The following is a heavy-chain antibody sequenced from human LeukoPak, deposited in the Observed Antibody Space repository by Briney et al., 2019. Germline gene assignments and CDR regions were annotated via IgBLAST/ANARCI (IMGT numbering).Heavy chain of an antibody. CDR2: IRYDGSNK. J-gene: IGHJ4*02. CDR1: GFTFSSYG. Sequence: AGGSLRLSCAASGFTFSSYGMHWVRQAPGKGLEWVAFIRYDGSNKYYADSVKGRFTISRDNSENTLYLQMNSLRAEDTALYYCAKDLWDSSGFGDYWGQGTLVTVSS. CDR3: AKDLWDSSGFGDY. D-gene: IGHD3-22*01. V-gene: IGHV3-30*02.